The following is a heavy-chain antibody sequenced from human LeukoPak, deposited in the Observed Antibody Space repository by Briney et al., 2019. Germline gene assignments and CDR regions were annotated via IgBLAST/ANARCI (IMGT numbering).Heavy chain of an antibody. D-gene: IGHD3-9*01. J-gene: IGHJ2*01. Sequence: GGSLRLSCAASGFTFSSYAMSWVRQAPGKGLEWVSAISGSGGSTYYADSVKGRFTISRDNSKNTLYLQMNSLRAEDTAVYYCAKDRNLIDYDILRFPDPFDLWGRGTLVTVSS. V-gene: IGHV3-23*01. CDR3: AKDRNLIDYDILRFPDPFDL. CDR2: ISGSGGST. CDR1: GFTFSSYA.